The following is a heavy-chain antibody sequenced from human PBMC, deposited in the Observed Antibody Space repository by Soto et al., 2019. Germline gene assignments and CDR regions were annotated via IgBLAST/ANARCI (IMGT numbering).Heavy chain of an antibody. Sequence: EVRLVQSGAEVKKPGESLRISCKGSGYSFTNSWIAWVRQMPGKGLEWMGIIYPGDSETKYSPSFQGQVTISVDKSVSITYLQWSSLKASDTAIYYCAKKGVGLASWGQGTLVTVSS. D-gene: IGHD3-16*01. V-gene: IGHV5-51*03. J-gene: IGHJ5*02. CDR3: AKKGVGLAS. CDR2: IYPGDSET. CDR1: GYSFTNSW.